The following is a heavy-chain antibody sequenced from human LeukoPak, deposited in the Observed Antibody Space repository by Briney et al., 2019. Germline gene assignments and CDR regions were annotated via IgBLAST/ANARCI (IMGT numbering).Heavy chain of an antibody. Sequence: SETLSLTCTVSGGSISSYFWNWIRQPPGKGLEWIGSIYYSGSTNYNPSLKSRVTMSMDTSKSHFSLKLSSVTAADTAVYYCARDGAQLPRVSVYWGQGTLVTVSS. CDR3: ARDGAQLPRVSVY. J-gene: IGHJ4*02. D-gene: IGHD2-2*01. CDR2: IYYSGST. CDR1: GGSISSYF. V-gene: IGHV4-59*01.